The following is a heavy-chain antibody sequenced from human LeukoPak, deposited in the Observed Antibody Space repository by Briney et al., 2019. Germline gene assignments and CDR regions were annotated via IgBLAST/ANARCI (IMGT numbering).Heavy chain of an antibody. D-gene: IGHD5-18*01. CDR3: ARGQVDTTMIIGGWFDH. Sequence: ASVEVSCKTYGPGFSSFVIAWVRQAPGQGLEWLGWISPYTGHTNYAPKFRGRVTMTTDTPTRTVYMDLRSLRSDDTAVYYCARGQVDTTMIIGGWFDHWGQGTPVIVSS. J-gene: IGHJ5*02. CDR2: ISPYTGHT. CDR1: GPGFSSFV. V-gene: IGHV1-18*04.